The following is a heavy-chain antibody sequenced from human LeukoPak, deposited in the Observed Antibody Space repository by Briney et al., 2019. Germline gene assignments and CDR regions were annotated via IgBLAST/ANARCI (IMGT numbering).Heavy chain of an antibody. D-gene: IGHD6-19*01. V-gene: IGHV3-48*02. CDR3: ARGGLEWLSY. J-gene: IGHJ4*02. CDR2: ISSGSGTI. Sequence: PGGSLRLSCAASVFNFRTYSMNWVRQAPGKGLEWVSYISSGSGTIYYAHSLKGRFTISRDNAKNSLYLQMNSLRDEDTAVYYCARGGLEWLSYWGQGTLVTVSS. CDR1: VFNFRTYS.